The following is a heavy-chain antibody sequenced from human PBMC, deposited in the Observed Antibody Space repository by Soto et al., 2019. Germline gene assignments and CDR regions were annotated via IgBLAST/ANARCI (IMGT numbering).Heavy chain of an antibody. CDR3: ARVKEADHRIVVVVAATTQGDAFDI. J-gene: IGHJ3*02. CDR1: GFTFSSYS. CDR2: ISSSSSYI. D-gene: IGHD2-15*01. Sequence: GGSLRLSCAASGFTFSSYSMNWVRQAPGKGLEWVSSISSSSSYIYYADSVKGRFTISRDNAKNSLYLQMNSLRAEDTAVYYCARVKEADHRIVVVVAATTQGDAFDIWGQGTMVTVSS. V-gene: IGHV3-21*01.